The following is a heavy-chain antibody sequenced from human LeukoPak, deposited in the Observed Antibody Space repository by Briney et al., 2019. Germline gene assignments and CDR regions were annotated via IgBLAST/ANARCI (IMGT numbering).Heavy chain of an antibody. CDR3: ARPGGRYCSSTSCQEYFQH. Sequence: PGGSLRLSCAASGFTFSSYGMHWVRQAPGEGLEWVAVIWYDGSNKYYADSVKGRFTISRDNSKNTQYLQMNSLRAEDTAVYYCARPGGRYCSSTSCQEYFQHWGQGTLVTVSS. D-gene: IGHD2-2*01. V-gene: IGHV3-33*01. CDR1: GFTFSSYG. CDR2: IWYDGSNK. J-gene: IGHJ1*01.